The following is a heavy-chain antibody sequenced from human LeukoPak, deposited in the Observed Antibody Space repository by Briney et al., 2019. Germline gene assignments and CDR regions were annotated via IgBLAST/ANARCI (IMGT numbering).Heavy chain of an antibody. CDR2: IHYSGNT. Sequence: SETLSLTCYVSGGSISGGGYYWTWIRQHPGKGLEWIGYIHYSGNTYYNASLMSRVSMSIDTSKNEFSLKLSAVTAADTAVYYCARVVDTTAAGGQFDYWGQGALVTVSS. J-gene: IGHJ4*02. D-gene: IGHD6-13*01. CDR1: GGSISGGGYY. CDR3: ARVVDTTAAGGQFDY. V-gene: IGHV4-31*03.